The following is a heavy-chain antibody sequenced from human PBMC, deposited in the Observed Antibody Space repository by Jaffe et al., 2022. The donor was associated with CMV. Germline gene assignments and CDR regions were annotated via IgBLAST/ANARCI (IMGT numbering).Heavy chain of an antibody. D-gene: IGHD1-26*01. Sequence: QVQLQESGPGLVKPSETLSLTCTVSGGSISGHYWSWVRQSPGKGLEYIGYIYYSGSTSYNPSLKSRVTISIDTSKSRFSLKLNSVTAADTAVYYCARLGQWETFDPWGQGTLVTVSS. J-gene: IGHJ5*02. V-gene: IGHV4-59*08. CDR1: GGSISGHY. CDR2: IYYSGST. CDR3: ARLGQWETFDP.